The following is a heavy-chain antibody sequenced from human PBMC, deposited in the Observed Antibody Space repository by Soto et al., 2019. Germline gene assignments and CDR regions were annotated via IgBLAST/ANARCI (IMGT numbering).Heavy chain of an antibody. Sequence: LRLSFAASGFTFSDHYMDWVRQAPGKGLEWVGRTRNKANSYTTEYAASVKGRFTISRDDSKNSLYLQMNSLKTEDTAVYYCARGYCSNGVCYRYIDLWGRGTLVTVSS. D-gene: IGHD2-8*01. V-gene: IGHV3-72*01. CDR1: GFTFSDHY. CDR2: TRNKANSYTT. CDR3: ARGYCSNGVCYRYIDL. J-gene: IGHJ2*01.